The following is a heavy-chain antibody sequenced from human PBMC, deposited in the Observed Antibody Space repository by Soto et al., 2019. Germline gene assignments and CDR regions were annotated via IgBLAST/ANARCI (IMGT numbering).Heavy chain of an antibody. D-gene: IGHD3-10*01. Sequence: PGESLKISCRGSGYTFTTYWVAWVRQMPGKGLELMGIIYPGDSDTRYSPSFEGQVTISADTSITTAYVQWRSLKASDTAMYYCARLDGSGSYVDYSYYGLDGWGQGTTVTVSS. V-gene: IGHV5-51*01. CDR1: GYTFTTYW. CDR2: IYPGDSDT. J-gene: IGHJ6*02. CDR3: ARLDGSGSYVDYSYYGLDG.